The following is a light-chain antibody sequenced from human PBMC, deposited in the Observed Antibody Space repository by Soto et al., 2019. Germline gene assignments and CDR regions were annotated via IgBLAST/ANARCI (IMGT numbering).Light chain of an antibody. J-gene: IGKJ5*01. CDR1: LSVSVY. V-gene: IGKV3-11*01. CDR2: DAS. Sequence: EIVLTQSPATLSLSPGERATLSCRTSLSVSVYLDWYQQKPGQAPRLLISDASNRATGIPARFSGSGSGTDFTLTISSLEPEDFAVYYCHQRQYWPPITCGQGTRLE. CDR3: HQRQYWPPIT.